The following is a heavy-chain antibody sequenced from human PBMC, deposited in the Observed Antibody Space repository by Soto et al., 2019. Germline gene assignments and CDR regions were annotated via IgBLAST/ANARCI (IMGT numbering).Heavy chain of an antibody. V-gene: IGHV1-8*01. CDR3: ASGLYSSSSYYYYYYGMDV. J-gene: IGHJ6*02. CDR1: GYTFTSYD. Sequence: ASVKVSCKASGYTFTSYDINWVRQATGQGLEWMGWMNPNSGNTGYAQKFQGRVTMTRNTSISTAYMELSSLRSEDTAVYYCASGLYSSSSYYYYYYGMDVWGQGTTVTV. CDR2: MNPNSGNT. D-gene: IGHD6-6*01.